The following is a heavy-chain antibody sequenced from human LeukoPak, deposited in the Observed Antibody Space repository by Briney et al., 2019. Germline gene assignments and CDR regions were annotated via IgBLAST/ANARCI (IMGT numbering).Heavy chain of an antibody. CDR1: GFTFSSYS. CDR2: ISSSSSYI. D-gene: IGHD6-13*01. V-gene: IGHV3-21*01. CDR3: ARGAYSSSWYVDFDY. Sequence: GGSLRLSCAASGFTFSSYSMNWVRQAPGKGLEWVSSISSSSSYIYYADSVKGRFTISRDNAKNSLYLQMNSLRAEDTAVYYCARGAYSSSWYVDFDYWGQGTLVTVSS. J-gene: IGHJ4*02.